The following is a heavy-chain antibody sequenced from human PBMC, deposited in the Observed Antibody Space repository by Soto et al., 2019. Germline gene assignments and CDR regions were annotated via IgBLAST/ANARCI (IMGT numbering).Heavy chain of an antibody. CDR2: IIPILGIA. D-gene: IGHD3-22*01. J-gene: IGHJ4*02. CDR1: GDTLTSYY. Sequence: APVEVSWKASGDTLTSYYMRWVRQAPGQRLEWMGRIIPILGIANYAQKFQGRVTITADKSTSTAYMELSSLRSEDTAVYYCAREDYYDSSGYYYIYFDYWGQGTLVTVSS. CDR3: AREDYYDSSGYYYIYFDY. V-gene: IGHV1-69*04.